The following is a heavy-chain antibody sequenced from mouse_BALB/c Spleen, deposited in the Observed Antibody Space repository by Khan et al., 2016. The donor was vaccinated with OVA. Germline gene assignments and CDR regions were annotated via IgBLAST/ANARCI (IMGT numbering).Heavy chain of an antibody. CDR1: GFTFSTYA. Sequence: EVELVESGGGLVKPGGSLKLSCAASGFTFSTYALSWVRQTPEKRLEWVATISSDGDFTYYPDNVTGRFTISRDNVKNILYLQMSSLRSEDTAMYYCARSHYGNFVYWGQGTLVTVSA. CDR3: ARSHYGNFVY. CDR2: ISSDGDFT. V-gene: IGHV5-9-3*01. J-gene: IGHJ3*01. D-gene: IGHD2-1*01.